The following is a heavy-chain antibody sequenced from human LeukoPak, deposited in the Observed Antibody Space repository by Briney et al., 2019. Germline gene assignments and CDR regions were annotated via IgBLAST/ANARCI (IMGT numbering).Heavy chain of an antibody. J-gene: IGHJ1*01. V-gene: IGHV3-33*03. D-gene: IGHD4-23*01. CDR3: YGGNAEH. Sequence: PGGSLRLSCAASGFTLSSYGMHWVRQAPGKGLEWVALTWYDGSSTNYADSVEGRFTISRDNAKNTLYLQMNSLRGEDTAVYHCYGGNAEHWGQGTLVTVSS. CDR2: TWYDGSST. CDR1: GFTLSSYG.